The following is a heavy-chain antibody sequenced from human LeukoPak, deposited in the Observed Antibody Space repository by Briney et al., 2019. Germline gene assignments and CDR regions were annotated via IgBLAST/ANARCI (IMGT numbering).Heavy chain of an antibody. CDR3: AKNTSGTYLDY. J-gene: IGHJ4*02. CDR2: ISTSGVST. Sequence: PGGSLRLSCAASGFTFSSYAMTWVRQAPGKGLEWVSGISTSGVSTNYAVSVKGRFTISRDNSKTMVYLQMNGLRAEDTAVYYCAKNTSGTYLDYWGQGILVTVSS. CDR1: GFTFSSYA. V-gene: IGHV3-23*01. D-gene: IGHD1-26*01.